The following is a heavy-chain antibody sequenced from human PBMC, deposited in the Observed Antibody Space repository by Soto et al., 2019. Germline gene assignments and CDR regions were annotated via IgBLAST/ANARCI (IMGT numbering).Heavy chain of an antibody. CDR1: GFTFSDYY. CDR2: ISSSGSTI. Sequence: QVQLVESGGGLVKPGGSLRLSCAASGFTFSDYYMSWIRQAPGKGLEWVSYISSSGSTIYYADSGKGRFTISRDNAKNTSYLKRHCLGSVDSGFYNWARWSEVVLPTGDYYDICGQASMFAFSS. V-gene: IGHV3-11*01. J-gene: IGHJ3*02. CDR3: ARWSEVVLPTGDYYDI. D-gene: IGHD3-22*01.